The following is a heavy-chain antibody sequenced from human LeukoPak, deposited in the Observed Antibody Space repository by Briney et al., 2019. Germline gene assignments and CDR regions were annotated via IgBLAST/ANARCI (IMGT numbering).Heavy chain of an antibody. CDR3: AREARYGAGGSYSFDY. V-gene: IGHV3-48*04. Sequence: GGSLRLSCAASGFTFSSYSMNWVRQAPGKGLEWVSYISSSSSTIYYADSVKGRFTISRDNAKNSLYLQMNSLRAEDTAVYYCAREARYGAGGSYSFDYWGQGDLVTVSS. D-gene: IGHD3-10*01. CDR1: GFTFSSYS. J-gene: IGHJ4*02. CDR2: ISSSSSTI.